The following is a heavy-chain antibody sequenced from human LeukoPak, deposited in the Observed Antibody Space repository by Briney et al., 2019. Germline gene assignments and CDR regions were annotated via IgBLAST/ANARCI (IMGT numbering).Heavy chain of an antibody. V-gene: IGHV4-31*03. CDR3: ARVAVAGKIFDY. D-gene: IGHD6-19*01. CDR2: IYYSGST. CDR1: GGSISSGGYY. Sequence: SETLSLTCTVSGGSISSGGYYWSWIRQHPGKGLEWIGYIYYSGSTYYNPSLKSRVTISVDTSKNQFSLKLSPVTAADTAVYYCARVAVAGKIFDYWGQGTLVTVSS. J-gene: IGHJ4*02.